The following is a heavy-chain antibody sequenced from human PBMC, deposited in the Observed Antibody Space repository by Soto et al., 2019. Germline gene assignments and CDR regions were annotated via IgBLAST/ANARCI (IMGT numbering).Heavy chain of an antibody. CDR2: INAGNGNT. V-gene: IGHV1-3*01. CDR3: ARDPGYSYGYN. Sequence: QVQLVQSGAEVKKPGASVKVSCKASGYTFTSYAMHWVRQAPGQRLEWMGWINAGNGNTKYSQKFQGRVTITRATSASTAYMELNSLRSKDTAVYYCARDPGYSYGYNWGQGTLVTVSS. J-gene: IGHJ4*02. CDR1: GYTFTSYA. D-gene: IGHD5-18*01.